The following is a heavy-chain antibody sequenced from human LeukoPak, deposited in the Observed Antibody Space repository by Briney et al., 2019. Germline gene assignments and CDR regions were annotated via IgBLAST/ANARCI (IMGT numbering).Heavy chain of an antibody. J-gene: IGHJ4*02. CDR3: ARMTTSDY. Sequence: GSLRLSCAATGFTFSSYNMNWVRQAPGKGLEWVSSISSSSSYRYYADSVKGRFTISRDNAKNSLYLQMNSLRAEDTAVYYCARMTTSDYWGQGTLVTVSS. CDR1: GFTFSSYN. D-gene: IGHD4-17*01. CDR2: ISSSSSYR. V-gene: IGHV3-21*01.